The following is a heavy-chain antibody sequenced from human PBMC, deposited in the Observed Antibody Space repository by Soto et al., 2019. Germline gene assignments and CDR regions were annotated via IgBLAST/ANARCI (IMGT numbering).Heavy chain of an antibody. V-gene: IGHV4-31*03. CDR1: GGSISSGGYY. CDR3: QRCSSWYYWFDP. Sequence: SETLSLTCTVSGGSISSGGYYWSWIRQHPGKGLEWIGYIYYSGSTYYNPSLKSRVTISVDTPKNQFSLKLSSVTAADTAVYYCQRCSSWYYWFDPWGQGTLVTVSS. D-gene: IGHD6-13*01. J-gene: IGHJ5*02. CDR2: IYYSGST.